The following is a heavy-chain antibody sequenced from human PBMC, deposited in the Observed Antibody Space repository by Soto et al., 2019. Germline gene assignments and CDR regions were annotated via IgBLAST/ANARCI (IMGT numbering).Heavy chain of an antibody. V-gene: IGHV3-30-3*01. D-gene: IGHD4-17*01. CDR2: ISYDGSNK. CDR3: ARDPGDYDRNYYYGMDV. J-gene: IGHJ6*02. Sequence: QVQLVESGGGVVQPGRSLRLSCAASGFTFSSYAMHWVRQAPGKGLEWVAVISYDGSNKYYADSVKGRFTISRDNSKNXLYLQMNSLRAEDTAVYYCARDPGDYDRNYYYGMDVWGQGTTVTVSS. CDR1: GFTFSSYA.